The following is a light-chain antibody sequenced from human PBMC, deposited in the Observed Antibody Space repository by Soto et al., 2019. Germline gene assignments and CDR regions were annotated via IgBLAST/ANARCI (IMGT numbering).Light chain of an antibody. Sequence: IVLAQGPVTLSLSQGERATLSCRASQSVSNNYLAWYQQKSGQAPRLLIYGAFSRANGIPVRFSGSASGTDFTLIISRLEPEDVAVYYCQQYGSLPKTFGQGTKVDIK. CDR2: GAF. CDR1: QSVSNNY. CDR3: QQYGSLPKT. J-gene: IGKJ1*01. V-gene: IGKV3-20*01.